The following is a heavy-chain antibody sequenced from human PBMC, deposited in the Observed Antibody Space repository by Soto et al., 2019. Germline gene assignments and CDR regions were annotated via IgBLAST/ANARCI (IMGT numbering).Heavy chain of an antibody. Sequence: GESLKISCKGSGYSFTSYWIGWVRQMPGKGLEWMGIIYPGDSDTRYSPSFQGQVTISADKSISTAYLQWSSLKASDTAMYYCARPADAYSSGWYASVEFDYWGQGTLVTVSS. CDR2: IYPGDSDT. CDR1: GYSFTSYW. J-gene: IGHJ4*02. V-gene: IGHV5-51*01. D-gene: IGHD6-19*01. CDR3: ARPADAYSSGWYASVEFDY.